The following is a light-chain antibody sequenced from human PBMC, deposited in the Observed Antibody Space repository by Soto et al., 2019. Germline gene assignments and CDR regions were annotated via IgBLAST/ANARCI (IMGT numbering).Light chain of an antibody. CDR1: SSNIGNNY. V-gene: IGLV1-51*01. CDR3: ATWDYRLTGEV. CDR2: DNN. J-gene: IGLJ2*01. Sequence: QSALTQPPSVSAAPGQKVTISCSGSSSNIGNNYVSWYQQLPGTAPKLLIYDNNKRPSGIPDRFSGSKSGTSGTLDITGLQTGDEADYYCATWDYRLTGEVFGGGTQLTVL.